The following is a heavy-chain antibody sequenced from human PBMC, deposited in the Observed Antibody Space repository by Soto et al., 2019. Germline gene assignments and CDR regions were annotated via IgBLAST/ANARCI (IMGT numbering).Heavy chain of an antibody. CDR2: IYPGDSDT. CDR3: ARGYCTATICDPWFDP. V-gene: IGHV5-51*01. CDR1: GYSFSDYW. J-gene: IGHJ5*02. D-gene: IGHD2-8*02. Sequence: PGESLKISCKGSGYSFSDYWIGWVRQMPGHGLEFMGIIYPGDSDTRYSPSFQGQVTISVDKSITTAYLQWSSLKASDTAMYYCARGYCTATICDPWFDPWGQGTLVTVSS.